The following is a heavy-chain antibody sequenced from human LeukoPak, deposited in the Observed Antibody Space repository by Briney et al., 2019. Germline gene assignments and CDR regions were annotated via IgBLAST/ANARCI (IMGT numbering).Heavy chain of an antibody. CDR2: IKQDGSEK. CDR1: GFTFSSYW. V-gene: IGHV3-7*01. CDR3: ARDSGPDDSRPGRAFDI. J-gene: IGHJ3*02. D-gene: IGHD3-22*01. Sequence: PGGSLRLSCAASGFTFSSYWMSWVRQAPGKGLEWVANIKQDGSEKYYVDSVKGRFTISRDNAKNSLYLQMNSLRAEDTAVYYCARDSGPDDSRPGRAFDIWGQGTMVTVSS.